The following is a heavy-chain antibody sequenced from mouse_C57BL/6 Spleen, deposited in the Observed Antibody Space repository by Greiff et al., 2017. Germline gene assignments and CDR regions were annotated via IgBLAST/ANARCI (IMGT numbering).Heavy chain of an antibody. V-gene: IGHV1-64*01. CDR2: IHPNSGST. Sequence: QVQLQQPGAELVQPGASVKLSCTASGYTFTSYWMHWVQQRPGQGLEWIGMIHPNSGSTNYNEKFKSKATLTVDKSSCTAYMQLSSLTSEDSAVYYCARNYGSRGYDFDYWGQGTTLTVSS. CDR3: ARNYGSRGYDFDY. CDR1: GYTFTSYW. J-gene: IGHJ2*01. D-gene: IGHD1-1*01.